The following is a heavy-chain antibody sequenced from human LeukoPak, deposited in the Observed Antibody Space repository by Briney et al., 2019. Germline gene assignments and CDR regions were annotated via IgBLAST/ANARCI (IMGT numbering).Heavy chain of an antibody. CDR1: GPTFRIYA. CDR3: AKGKVSIWPAAFDI. D-gene: IGHD3-9*01. J-gene: IGHJ3*02. V-gene: IGHV3-23*01. Sequence: GGSLRLSCAASGPTFRIYAMTWVRQPPGKGLEWVAGISGTGSNTYHADSVKGRFTISRDNSKYTVSLQMNSLAAEDTAIYYCAKGKVSIWPAAFDIWGQGTMVTVSS. CDR2: ISGTGSNT.